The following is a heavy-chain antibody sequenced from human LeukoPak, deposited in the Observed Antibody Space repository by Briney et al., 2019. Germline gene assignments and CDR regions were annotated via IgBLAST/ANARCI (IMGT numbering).Heavy chain of an antibody. D-gene: IGHD2-15*01. CDR3: ARVACSGGTCYLDY. V-gene: IGHV1-18*01. J-gene: IGHJ4*02. CDR1: GYTFTTYA. Sequence: ASVKVSCKASGYTFTTYAINWVRQAPGQGLEWMGWISTYNGNTNYAQRLQGRVTMTTDTSTTTAYMELRSLRSDDTAVHYCARVACSGGTCYLDYWGQGTLVTVSS. CDR2: ISTYNGNT.